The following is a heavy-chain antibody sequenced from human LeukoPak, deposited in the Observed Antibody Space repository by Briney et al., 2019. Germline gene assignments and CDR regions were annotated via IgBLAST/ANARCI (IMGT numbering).Heavy chain of an antibody. CDR2: IYYSGST. CDR1: GGSISSYY. D-gene: IGHD3-3*01. V-gene: IGHV4-59*01. Sequence: PSETLSLTCTVSGGSISSYYWSWIRQPPGKGLEWIGYIYYSGSTNYNPSLKSRVTISVDTYKNQFSLKLSSVTAADTAVYYCARIRGDYDFWSGYPTTYYFDYWGQGTLVTVSS. CDR3: ARIRGDYDFWSGYPTTYYFDY. J-gene: IGHJ4*02.